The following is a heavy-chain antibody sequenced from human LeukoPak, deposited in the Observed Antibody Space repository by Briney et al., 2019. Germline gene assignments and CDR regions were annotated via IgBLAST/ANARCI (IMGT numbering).Heavy chain of an antibody. CDR3: PSQDSLYKGAHWGHFQH. CDR2: IHSSASK. D-gene: IGHD7-27*01. J-gene: IGHJ1*01. Sequence: ESLRLSCAPSRFTPSSNYMTWVRPAPRKWLEWVAIIHSSASKNYSGTAKGRFTISQNHSQNPLSLQMNSLRAADPPVNYSPSQDSLYKGAHWGHFQHWGQGTLVTVSS. CDR1: RFTPSSNY. V-gene: IGHV3-53*01.